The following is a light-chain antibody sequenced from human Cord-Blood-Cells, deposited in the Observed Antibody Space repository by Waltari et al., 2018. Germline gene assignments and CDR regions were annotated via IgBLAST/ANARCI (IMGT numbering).Light chain of an antibody. Sequence: ELVMRQSQPPWSVSHGERATLSCRASQSVSSNLAWYQQKPGQAPRLLIYGASTRATGIPARFSGSGSGTEFTLTISSLQSEDFAVYYCQQYNNWPKTFGQGTKVEIK. CDR2: GAS. CDR3: QQYNNWPKT. J-gene: IGKJ1*01. V-gene: IGKV3-15*01. CDR1: QSVSSN.